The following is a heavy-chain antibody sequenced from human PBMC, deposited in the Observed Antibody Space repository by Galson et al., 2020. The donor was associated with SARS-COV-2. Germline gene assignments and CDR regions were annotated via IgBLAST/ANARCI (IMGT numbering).Heavy chain of an antibody. CDR1: GFTFSSYG. J-gene: IGHJ5*02. CDR3: APEIDLGDILTGT. CDR2: IRYDGSNK. Sequence: GESLKIPCAASGFTFSSYGMHWVRQAPGKGLERVAFIRYDGSNKYYADSVKGRFTISRDNSKNTLYLQMNSLRAEDTAVYYCAPEIDLGDILTGTWGQGTLVTVSS. D-gene: IGHD3-9*01. V-gene: IGHV3-30*02.